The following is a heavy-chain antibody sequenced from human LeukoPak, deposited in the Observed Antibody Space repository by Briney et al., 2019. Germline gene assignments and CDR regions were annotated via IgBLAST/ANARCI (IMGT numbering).Heavy chain of an antibody. J-gene: IGHJ5*02. V-gene: IGHV3-30-3*01. D-gene: IGHD2-21*02. CDR2: ISYDGSNK. Sequence: GRSLRLSCAASGFTFSSYAMHWVRQAPGKGLEWVAVISYDGSNKYYADSVKGRFTISRDNSKNTLYLQMNSLRAEDTAVYYCARDTEAYCGGDCPFDPWGQGTLVTVSS. CDR3: ARDTEAYCGGDCPFDP. CDR1: GFTFSSYA.